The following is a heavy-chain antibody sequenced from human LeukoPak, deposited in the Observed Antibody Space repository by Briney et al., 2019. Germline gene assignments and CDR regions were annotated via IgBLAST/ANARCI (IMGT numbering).Heavy chain of an antibody. Sequence: SETLSLTCTVSGGSISSYYWSWIRQPPGKGLEWIGYIYYSGSTNYNPSLKSRVTISVDTSKNQFSLKLSSVTAADTAVYYCARGQYYYDSSGYYYVDYWGRGTLVTVSS. CDR1: GGSISSYY. V-gene: IGHV4-59*01. D-gene: IGHD3-22*01. CDR2: IYYSGST. J-gene: IGHJ4*02. CDR3: ARGQYYYDSSGYYYVDY.